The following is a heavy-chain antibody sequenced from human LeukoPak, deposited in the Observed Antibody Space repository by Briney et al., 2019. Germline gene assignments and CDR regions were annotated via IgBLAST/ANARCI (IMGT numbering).Heavy chain of an antibody. J-gene: IGHJ5*01. CDR3: ARGTLEHCSGASCYPLDS. CDR1: GFTFSNYA. Sequence: GGSLRLSCAASGFTFSNYAMSWVRKTPGKGLEGVSVVTGSGGDTYYTGSVNGRFTISRDNSKNTLYLQMNSLRAEDTAVYYCARGTLEHCSGASCYPLDSWGQGTLVTVSS. D-gene: IGHD2-15*01. CDR2: VTGSGGDT. V-gene: IGHV3-23*01.